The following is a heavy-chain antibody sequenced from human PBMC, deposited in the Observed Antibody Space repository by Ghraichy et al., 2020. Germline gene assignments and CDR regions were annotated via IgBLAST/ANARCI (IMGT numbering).Heavy chain of an antibody. J-gene: IGHJ4*02. D-gene: IGHD2-21*02. CDR3: ARGKASDLYYFDY. CDR2: INHSGST. Sequence: SETLSLTCAVYGGSFSGYYWSWIRQPPGKGLEWIGEINHSGSTNYNPSLKSRVTISVDTSKNQFSLKLSSVTAADTAVYYCARGKASDLYYFDYWGQGTLVTVSS. V-gene: IGHV4-34*01. CDR1: GGSFSGYY.